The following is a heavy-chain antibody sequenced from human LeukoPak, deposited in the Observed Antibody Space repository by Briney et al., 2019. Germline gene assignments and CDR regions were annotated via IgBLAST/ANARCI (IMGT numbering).Heavy chain of an antibody. V-gene: IGHV3-23*01. Sequence: GGSLRLSCAASGFAFSAYDMQWVRQAPGKGLEWVSGISRSGPTYYTDSVKGRFTISRDDSENTLYLQMSSLRAEDTAVYYCSKGGYFAFETWGQGTLVAVSS. CDR3: SKGGYFAFET. CDR2: ISRSGPT. CDR1: GFAFSAYD. J-gene: IGHJ3*02. D-gene: IGHD2-2*03.